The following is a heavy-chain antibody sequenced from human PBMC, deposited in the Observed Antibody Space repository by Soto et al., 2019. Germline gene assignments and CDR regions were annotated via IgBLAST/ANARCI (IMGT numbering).Heavy chain of an antibody. Sequence: PGESLKLSCKGSGYSFTSYWIGWVRQMPGKGLEWMGIIYPGDSDTRYSPSFQGQVTISADKSISTAYLQWSSLKALDTAMYYCAGGGVRGVITRTRDYYGMDVWGQGTTVTVSS. D-gene: IGHD3-10*01. V-gene: IGHV5-51*01. CDR2: IYPGDSDT. CDR1: GYSFTSYW. J-gene: IGHJ6*02. CDR3: AGGGVRGVITRTRDYYGMDV.